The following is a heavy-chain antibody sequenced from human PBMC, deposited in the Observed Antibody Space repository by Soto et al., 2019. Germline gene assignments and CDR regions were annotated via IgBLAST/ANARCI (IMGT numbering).Heavy chain of an antibody. CDR3: ARAADLVAGDYDFWSGYSNWFDP. Sequence: ASVKVCCKASGYTFTSYDINWVRQATGQGLEWMGWMNPNSGNTGYAQKFQGRVTMTRNTSISTAYMELSSLRSEDTAVYYCARAADLVAGDYDFWSGYSNWFDPWGQGTLVTVSS. CDR2: MNPNSGNT. J-gene: IGHJ5*02. CDR1: GYTFTSYD. V-gene: IGHV1-8*01. D-gene: IGHD3-3*01.